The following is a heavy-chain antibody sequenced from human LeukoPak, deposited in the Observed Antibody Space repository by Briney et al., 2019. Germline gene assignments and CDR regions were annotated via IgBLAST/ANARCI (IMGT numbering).Heavy chain of an antibody. CDR3: ARGLYASGSYYRYNWFDP. J-gene: IGHJ5*02. V-gene: IGHV4-34*01. D-gene: IGHD3-10*01. CDR1: GGSFSGYY. Sequence: SETLSLTCALYGGSFSGYYWSWIRQSPGKGLEWIGEINHSGSTNYNPSLKSRVTMTVDTSKYQLSLKLSSVTAADTAVYYCARGLYASGSYYRYNWFDPWGQGTLVTVSS. CDR2: INHSGST.